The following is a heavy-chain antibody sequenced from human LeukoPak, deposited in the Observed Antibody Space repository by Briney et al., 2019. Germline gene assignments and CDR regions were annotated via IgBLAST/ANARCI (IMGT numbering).Heavy chain of an antibody. CDR1: GYTFTGYY. D-gene: IGHD6-13*01. CDR3: ARSKGQQLVQYYFDY. J-gene: IGHJ4*02. Sequence: ASVKVSCKASGYTFTGYYMHWVRQAPGQGLEWMGWINPNSGGTNYAQKFQGRVTMTRDTSISTAYMELSRLRSDDTAVYYCARSKGQQLVQYYFDYWGQGTPVTVSS. V-gene: IGHV1-2*02. CDR2: INPNSGGT.